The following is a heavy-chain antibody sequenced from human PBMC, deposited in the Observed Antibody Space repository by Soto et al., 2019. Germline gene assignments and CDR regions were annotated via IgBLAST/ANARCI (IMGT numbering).Heavy chain of an antibody. V-gene: IGHV3-21*01. CDR2: ISSSSSYI. D-gene: IGHD6-13*01. CDR1: GFTFSSYS. CDR3: ARDRARGIAANWFDP. J-gene: IGHJ5*02. Sequence: GGSLRLSCAASGFTFSSYSMNWDRQAPGKGLEWVSSISSSSSYIYYADSVKGRFTISRDNAKNSLYLQMNSLRAEDTAVYYCARDRARGIAANWFDPWGQGTLVTVSS.